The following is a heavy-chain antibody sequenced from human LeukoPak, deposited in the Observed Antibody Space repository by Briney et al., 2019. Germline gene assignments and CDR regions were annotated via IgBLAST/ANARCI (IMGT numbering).Heavy chain of an antibody. V-gene: IGHV3-21*01. J-gene: IGHJ4*02. Sequence: GGSLRLSCAASGFTFSSYSMNWVRQAPGKGLEWVSSISSSSYIYYADSVKGRFTISRDNAKNSLYLQMNSLRAEDTAVYYCARGSITMVRGVMPIDYWGQGTLVTVSS. CDR1: GFTFSSYS. D-gene: IGHD3-10*01. CDR2: ISSSSYI. CDR3: ARGSITMVRGVMPIDY.